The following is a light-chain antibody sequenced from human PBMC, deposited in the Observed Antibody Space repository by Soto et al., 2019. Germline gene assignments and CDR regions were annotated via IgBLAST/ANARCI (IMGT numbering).Light chain of an antibody. J-gene: IGKJ4*01. Sequence: DIPMTQSPSTLSASVGDSVTITCRASQDIYNCSAWYQQKPGRAPRLLIYKTAGLESGVPSRFSGDGSGTESTLTISSLQPDDFATYYCQQYSIYPITFGGGNKLDIK. CDR3: QQYSIYPIT. V-gene: IGKV1-5*03. CDR1: QDIYNC. CDR2: KTA.